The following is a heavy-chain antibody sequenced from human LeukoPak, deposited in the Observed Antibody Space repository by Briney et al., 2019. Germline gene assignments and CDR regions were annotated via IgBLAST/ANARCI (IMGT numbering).Heavy chain of an antibody. CDR3: AKDPAGGNSVGLVDY. CDR1: GFTVSSNY. D-gene: IGHD4-23*01. CDR2: IYSGGST. V-gene: IGHV3-66*01. J-gene: IGHJ4*02. Sequence: GGSLRLSCAASGFTVSSNYMSWVRQAPGKGLEWVSVIYSGGSTYYADSVKGRFTISRDNSKNTLYLQMNSLRAEDTAVYYCAKDPAGGNSVGLVDYWGQGTLVTVSS.